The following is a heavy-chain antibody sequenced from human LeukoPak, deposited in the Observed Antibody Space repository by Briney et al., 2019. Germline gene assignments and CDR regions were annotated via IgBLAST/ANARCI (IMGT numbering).Heavy chain of an antibody. V-gene: IGHV4-39*01. Sequence: SETLSLTCTVSGGSISSSSYYWGWIRQPPGKGLEWIGSIYYSGSTYYNPSLKSRVTISVDTSRNQFSLKLSSVTAADTAVYYCSARLYGGKSDEDYWGQGTLVTVSS. CDR3: SARLYGGKSDEDY. CDR2: IYYSGST. J-gene: IGHJ4*02. D-gene: IGHD4-23*01. CDR1: GGSISSSSYY.